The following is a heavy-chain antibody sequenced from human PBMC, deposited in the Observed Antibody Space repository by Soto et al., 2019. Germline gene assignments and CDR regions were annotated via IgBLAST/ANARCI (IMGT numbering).Heavy chain of an antibody. D-gene: IGHD1-7*01. V-gene: IGHV1-69*02. Sequence: GASVKVSCKASGGTFSSYTISWVRQAPGQGLEWMGRIIPILGIAIYAQKFQGRVTMTEDTSTDTAYMELSSLRSEDTAVYYCATVGRSWNYVLFARKPLYGMDVWGQGTTVTVSS. CDR2: IIPILGIA. J-gene: IGHJ6*02. CDR3: ATVGRSWNYVLFARKPLYGMDV. CDR1: GGTFSSYT.